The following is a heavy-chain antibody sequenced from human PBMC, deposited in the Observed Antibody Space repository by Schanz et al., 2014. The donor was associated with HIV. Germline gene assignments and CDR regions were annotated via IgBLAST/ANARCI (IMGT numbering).Heavy chain of an antibody. Sequence: QVQLIQSGSEVKKPGSSVKVSCRASGGTVNRYAISWVRQAPGQGLEWMGGIIPIFGPANYSPKFRDRVTITADESTSTAYMELSSLRSEDTAVYFCARSASVISSGWCSGNACYSGAFHSWGQGSLVIVSS. CDR2: IIPIFGPA. CDR3: ARSASVISSGWCSGNACYSGAFHS. V-gene: IGHV1-69*19. CDR1: GGTVNRYA. D-gene: IGHD2-15*01. J-gene: IGHJ4*02.